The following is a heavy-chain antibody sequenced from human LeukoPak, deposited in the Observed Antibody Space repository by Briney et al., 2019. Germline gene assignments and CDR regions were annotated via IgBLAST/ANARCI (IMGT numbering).Heavy chain of an antibody. CDR2: IKLNSGGT. CDR3: ARVSEISSGWYNQRYFQH. CDR1: GYTFTGYY. J-gene: IGHJ1*01. V-gene: IGHV1-2*02. D-gene: IGHD6-19*01. Sequence: ASVKVSCKSSGYTFTGYYMHWVRQAPGQGLEWMGWIKLNSGGTNYAQKFQGRVTMTRDTSISTAYMELSRLRSDDTAVNYCARVSEISSGWYNQRYFQHWGQGTLVTVSS.